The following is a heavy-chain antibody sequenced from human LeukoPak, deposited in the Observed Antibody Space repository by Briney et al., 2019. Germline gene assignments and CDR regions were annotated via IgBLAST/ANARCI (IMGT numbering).Heavy chain of an antibody. CDR2: IYHSGST. D-gene: IGHD4-17*01. CDR3: AREGLSGDYDY. CDR1: GGSISSGGYS. J-gene: IGHJ4*02. Sequence: SQTLSLTCAVSGGSISSGGYSWSWIRQPPGKGLAWIGYIYHSGSTYYNPSLKSRVTISVDRSKNQFSLKLSSVTAADTAVYYCAREGLSGDYDYWGQGTLVTVSS. V-gene: IGHV4-30-2*01.